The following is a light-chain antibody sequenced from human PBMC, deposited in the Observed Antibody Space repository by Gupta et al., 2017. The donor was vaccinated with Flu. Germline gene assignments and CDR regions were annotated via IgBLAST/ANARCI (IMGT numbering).Light chain of an antibody. CDR1: SSDIGSYKY. Sequence: QSALTQPASVSGSPGQSITISCTGTSSDIGSYKYVSWYQQHPGQAPKLLIYGDTNRPSGVSNLFSASKSGDTASLTISGLQAEDEADYYCSSCIRSSTLVFGGGTKLTVL. V-gene: IGLV2-14*01. CDR3: SSCIRSSTLV. J-gene: IGLJ2*01. CDR2: GDT.